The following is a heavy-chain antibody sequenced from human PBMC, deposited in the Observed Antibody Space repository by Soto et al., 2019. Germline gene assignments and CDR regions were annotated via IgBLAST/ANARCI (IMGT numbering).Heavy chain of an antibody. CDR2: IYYSGST. J-gene: IGHJ3*02. D-gene: IGHD6-13*01. CDR3: ARGPPGYSSSWYGDAFDI. Sequence: QVQLQESGPGLVKPSETLSLTCTVSGGSISSYYWSWIRQPPGKGLEWIGYIYYSGSTNYNPSLKSRVTISVDTSKNQCSLKLSSVTAADTAVYYCARGPPGYSSSWYGDAFDIWGQGTMVTVSS. V-gene: IGHV4-59*01. CDR1: GGSISSYY.